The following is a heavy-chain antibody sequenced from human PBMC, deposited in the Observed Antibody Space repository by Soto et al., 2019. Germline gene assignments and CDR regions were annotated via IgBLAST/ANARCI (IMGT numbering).Heavy chain of an antibody. Sequence: PSETLSLTCTVSGGSISSYYWSWIRQPPGKGLECIWYIYYSGSTYYNPSLKSRVTISVDTAKNQFSLKLSSVTAADTAVYYCAREGGYGDSPGGDAFDIWGQGTMVTVSS. J-gene: IGHJ3*02. CDR1: GGSISSYY. CDR3: AREGGYGDSPGGDAFDI. V-gene: IGHV4-30-4*01. D-gene: IGHD4-17*01. CDR2: IYYSGST.